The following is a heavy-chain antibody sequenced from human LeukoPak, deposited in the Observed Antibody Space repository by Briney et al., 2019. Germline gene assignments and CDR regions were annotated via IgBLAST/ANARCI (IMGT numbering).Heavy chain of an antibody. CDR1: GFTVSSNY. D-gene: IGHD3-10*01. V-gene: IGHV3-53*01. CDR2: IYSGGST. J-gene: IGHJ4*02. CDR3: ARVGPEYSYYYGSGSYDY. Sequence: GGSLRLSCAASGFTVSSNYMSWVRQAPGKGLEWVSVIYSGGSTYYADSVKGRFTISRDNSKNTLYLQMNSLRAEDTAVYYCARVGPEYSYYYGSGSYDYWGQGTLVTVSS.